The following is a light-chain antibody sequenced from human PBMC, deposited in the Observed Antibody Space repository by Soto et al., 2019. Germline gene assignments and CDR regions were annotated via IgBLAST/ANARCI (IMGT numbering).Light chain of an antibody. CDR2: LNSDGSH. V-gene: IGLV4-69*01. J-gene: IGLJ2*01. Sequence: HLVLTQSPSASASLGASVKLTCTLSSGHSNYAIAWHQQQPEKGPRYLMKLNSDGSHSKGDGIPDRFSGSSSGAERYLTISSLQSEDEADYYCQTWGTGVVFGGGTKLTVL. CDR1: SGHSNYA. CDR3: QTWGTGVV.